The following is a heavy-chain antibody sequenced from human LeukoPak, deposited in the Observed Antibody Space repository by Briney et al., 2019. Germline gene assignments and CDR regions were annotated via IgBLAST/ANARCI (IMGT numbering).Heavy chain of an antibody. D-gene: IGHD3-3*01. CDR2: IYYSGST. V-gene: IGHV4-30-4*01. CDR1: GGSISSGDYY. CDR3: ASRGSLTYYDFWSGYIDAFDI. Sequence: PSQTLSLTCTVSGGSISSGDYYWNWIRQPPGKGLEWIGYIYYSGSTYYNPSLKSRVIISVDTSKNQFSLKLSSVTAADTAVYYCASRGSLTYYDFWSGYIDAFDIWGQGTMVTVSS. J-gene: IGHJ3*02.